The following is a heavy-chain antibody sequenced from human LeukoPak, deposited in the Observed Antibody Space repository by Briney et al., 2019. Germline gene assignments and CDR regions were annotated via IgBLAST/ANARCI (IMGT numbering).Heavy chain of an antibody. D-gene: IGHD3-22*01. CDR3: ARGSYYYGSSGYYPLYFDY. Sequence: GASAKVSCKASGYTFTSYYMHWVRQAPGQGLEWMGIINPSGGSTSYAQKFQGRVTMTRDTPTTTVYMELSSLRSEDTAGYYCARGSYYYGSSGYYPLYFDYWGQGTLVTVSS. J-gene: IGHJ4*02. CDR2: INPSGGST. V-gene: IGHV1-46*01. CDR1: GYTFTSYY.